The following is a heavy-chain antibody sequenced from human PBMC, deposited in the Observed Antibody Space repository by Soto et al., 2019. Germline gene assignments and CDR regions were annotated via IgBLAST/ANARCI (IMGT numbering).Heavy chain of an antibody. J-gene: IGHJ6*02. CDR2: IRSKAYGGTT. Sequence: GGSLRLSCTASGFTFGDYAMSWFRQAPGKGLEWVGFIRSKAYGGTTEYAASVKGRFNISRDDSKSIAYLQMNSLKTEDTAVYYCTRDGRIQLRLWDYYYSGMDVWGQGNTVTVSS. CDR1: GFTFGDYA. D-gene: IGHD5-18*01. V-gene: IGHV3-49*03. CDR3: TRDGRIQLRLWDYYYSGMDV.